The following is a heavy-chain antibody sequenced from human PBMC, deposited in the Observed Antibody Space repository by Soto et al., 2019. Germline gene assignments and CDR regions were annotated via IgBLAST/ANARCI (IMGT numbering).Heavy chain of an antibody. CDR3: ASRYCSSTSCYFFDY. D-gene: IGHD2-2*01. CDR1: SGSISSSNW. V-gene: IGHV4-4*02. CDR2: IYHSGST. J-gene: IGHJ4*02. Sequence: SETLSLTCAVSSGSISSSNWWSWVRQPPGKGLEWIGEIYHSGSTNYNPSLKSRVTISVDKSKNQFSLKLSSVTAADTAVYYCASRYCSSTSCYFFDYWGQGTLVTVSS.